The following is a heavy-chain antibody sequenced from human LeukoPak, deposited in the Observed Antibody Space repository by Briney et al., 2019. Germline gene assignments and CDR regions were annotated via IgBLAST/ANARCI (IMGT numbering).Heavy chain of an antibody. Sequence: PGGSLRLSCAASGFTFSSYAMSWVRQAPGKGLEWVSAISGSGGSTYYADSVKGRFTISRDNSKNTLYLQMNSLRAEDTAEYYCAKDHESIAVAGPGFDPWGQGTLVTVSS. CDR1: GFTFSSYA. CDR3: AKDHESIAVAGPGFDP. V-gene: IGHV3-23*01. CDR2: ISGSGGST. J-gene: IGHJ5*02. D-gene: IGHD6-19*01.